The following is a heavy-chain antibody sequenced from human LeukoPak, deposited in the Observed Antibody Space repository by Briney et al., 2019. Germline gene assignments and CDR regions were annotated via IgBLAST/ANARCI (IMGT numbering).Heavy chain of an antibody. CDR3: ARGPSGWGSLDS. Sequence: GGSLRLSCAASGFTFSSYWMHWVRQAPGKGLVWVSRINSDGNSTNYPDSVKGRFTISRDNAKNTLYLQVKSLRAEDTAVYYCARGPSGWGSLDSWGQGTLVTVSS. CDR1: GFTFSSYW. V-gene: IGHV3-74*01. D-gene: IGHD7-27*01. J-gene: IGHJ4*02. CDR2: INSDGNST.